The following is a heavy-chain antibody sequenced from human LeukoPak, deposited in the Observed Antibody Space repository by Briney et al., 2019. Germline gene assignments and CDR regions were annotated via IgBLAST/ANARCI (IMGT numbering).Heavy chain of an antibody. CDR1: GYTFTSYD. V-gene: IGHV1-8*01. CDR2: MNPNSGNT. D-gene: IGHD6-25*01. J-gene: IGHJ4*02. CDR3: ARQPSGLVQYFDY. Sequence: PAASVKVSCKASGYTFTSYDINWVRQATGQGLEWMGWMNPNSGNTGYAQKFQGRVTMTRNTSISTAYMELSSLRSEDTAVYYCARQPSGLVQYFDYWGQGTLVTVSS.